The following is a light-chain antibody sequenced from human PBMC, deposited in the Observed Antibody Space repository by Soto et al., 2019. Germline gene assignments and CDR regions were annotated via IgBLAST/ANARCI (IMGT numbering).Light chain of an antibody. V-gene: IGLV1-40*01. J-gene: IGLJ1*01. CDR3: QSYDSSMSGSKV. CDR2: GNN. CDR1: RATYD. Sequence: QSVLAQPPSLSGAPGQRVTIPCTGSRATYDVHWYQQVPGTAPKLLIYGNNNRPSGVPERFSGSKSGTSASLAITGLQAEDEADYYCQSYDSSMSGSKVFGTGTKVTVL.